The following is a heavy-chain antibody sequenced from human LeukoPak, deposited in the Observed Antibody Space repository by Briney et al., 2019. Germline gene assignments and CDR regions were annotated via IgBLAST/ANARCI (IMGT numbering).Heavy chain of an antibody. V-gene: IGHV1-2*02. CDR2: INPNSGGT. J-gene: IGHJ4*02. CDR1: GYTFTGYY. CDR3: ARVTAYYGSGTEADY. D-gene: IGHD3-10*01. Sequence: GASVTVSCTASGYTFTGYYMHWVRQAPGQGLEWMGWINPNSGGTNYAQKFQGRVTMTRDTSISTAYMELSRLRSDDTAVYYCARVTAYYGSGTEADYWGQGTLVTVSS.